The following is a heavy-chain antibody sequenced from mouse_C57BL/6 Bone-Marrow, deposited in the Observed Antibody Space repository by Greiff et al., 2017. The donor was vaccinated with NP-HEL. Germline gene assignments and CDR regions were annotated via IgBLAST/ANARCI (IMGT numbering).Heavy chain of an antibody. CDR1: GYTFTDHT. CDR3: ARRNYYGYDESLYFDY. Sequence: QVQLQQSDAELVKPGASVKISCKVSGYTFTDHTIHWMKQRPEQGLEWIGYIYPRDGSTKYNEKFKGKATLTAAKSSSTAYMQLNSLTSEDSAVYFCARRNYYGYDESLYFDYWGQGTTLTVSS. V-gene: IGHV1-78*01. D-gene: IGHD2-2*01. CDR2: IYPRDGST. J-gene: IGHJ2*01.